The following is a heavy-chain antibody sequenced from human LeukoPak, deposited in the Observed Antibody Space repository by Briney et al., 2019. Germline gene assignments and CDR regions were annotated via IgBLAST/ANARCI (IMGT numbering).Heavy chain of an antibody. CDR2: ISGYNGNT. CDR1: GYTFTSYS. CDR3: ARGGGYQDY. V-gene: IGHV1-18*01. D-gene: IGHD3-16*02. Sequence: ASVKDSCKASGYTFTSYSITWVRQAPGQGLEWLGWISGYNGNTNYAQKLQDRATLTIDTSTTTAYMELRSLKSDDTAVYYCARGGGYQDYWGQGTLVTVSS. J-gene: IGHJ4*02.